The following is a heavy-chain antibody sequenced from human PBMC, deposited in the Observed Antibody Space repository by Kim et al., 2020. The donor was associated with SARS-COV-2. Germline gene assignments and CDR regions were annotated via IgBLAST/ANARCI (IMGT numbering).Heavy chain of an antibody. Sequence: KSRVTISVDTSKNQFSLKLSSGTAADTAVYYCAREGETYYYGSGSYHFDYWGQGTLVTVSS. D-gene: IGHD3-10*01. J-gene: IGHJ4*02. V-gene: IGHV4-59*01. CDR3: AREGETYYYGSGSYHFDY.